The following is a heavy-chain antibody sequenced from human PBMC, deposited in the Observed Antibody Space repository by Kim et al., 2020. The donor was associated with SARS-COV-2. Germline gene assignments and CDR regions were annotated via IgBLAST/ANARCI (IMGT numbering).Heavy chain of an antibody. J-gene: IGHJ6*01. CDR3: ARGVLLWFGELLFYYYGM. V-gene: IGHV4-34*01. Sequence: SETLSLTCAVYGGSFSGYYWSWIRQPPGKGLEWIGEINHSGSTNYNPSLKSRVTISVDTSKNQFSLKLSSVTAADTAVYYCARGVLLWFGELLFYYYGM. CDR2: INHSGST. D-gene: IGHD3-10*01. CDR1: GGSFSGYY.